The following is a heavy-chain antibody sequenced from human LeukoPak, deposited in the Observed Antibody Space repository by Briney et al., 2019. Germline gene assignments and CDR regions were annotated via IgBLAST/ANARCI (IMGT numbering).Heavy chain of an antibody. CDR3: ARVSYYDFWSGYPTDY. CDR2: INSDGSST. Sequence: PGGSLRLSCAASGFTFSSYWMHWVRQAPGKGLVWVSRINSDGSSTSYADSVKGRSTISRDNAKNTLYLQMNSLRAEDTAVYYCARVSYYDFWSGYPTDYWGQGTLVTVSS. D-gene: IGHD3-3*01. V-gene: IGHV3-74*01. CDR1: GFTFSSYW. J-gene: IGHJ4*02.